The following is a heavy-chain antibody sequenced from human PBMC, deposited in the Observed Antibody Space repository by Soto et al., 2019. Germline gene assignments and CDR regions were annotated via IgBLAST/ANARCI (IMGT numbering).Heavy chain of an antibody. V-gene: IGHV4-30-4*01. CDR1: GGSTSSDNF. CDR3: AREGGESSDCLYDCDP. D-gene: IGHD2-21*01. J-gene: IGHJ5*02. Sequence: PSETLSLTCTASGGSTSSDNFWSWILQPPGKGLEWSGHIYYSGNTDYNPSLKTRLAISIDTAKNQFSLMLSFVTAPDTAVYFSAREGGESSDCLYDCDPWRQGSLVGVSS. CDR2: IYYSGNT.